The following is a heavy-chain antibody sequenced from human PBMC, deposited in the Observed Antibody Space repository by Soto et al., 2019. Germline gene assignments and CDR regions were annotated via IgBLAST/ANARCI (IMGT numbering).Heavy chain of an antibody. J-gene: IGHJ4*02. CDR3: ARDWGHYYGSGSFPSPHPSDI. CDR2: INPNSGGT. CDR1: GYTFTDYY. V-gene: IGHV1-2*04. D-gene: IGHD3-10*01. Sequence: QVQLVQSGAEVKKPGASVKVSCRASGYTFTDYYLHWVRQAPGQGFEWMGWINPNSGGTHYAQKFQGWVTMTRDTSITTAYMELNRLTSDDTAVYYCARDWGHYYGSGSFPSPHPSDIWGQGTLVTVS.